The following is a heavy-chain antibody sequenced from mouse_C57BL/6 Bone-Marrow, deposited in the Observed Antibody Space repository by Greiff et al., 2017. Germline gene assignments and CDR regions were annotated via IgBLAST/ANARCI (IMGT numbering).Heavy chain of an antibody. V-gene: IGHV1-82*01. CDR2: IYPGDGDT. CDR3: ARGCCYWYFDV. CDR1: GYAFSSSW. Sequence: QVQLQQSGPELVKPGASVKISCKASGYAFSSSWMNWVKQRPGKGLEWIGRIYPGDGDTNYNGKFKGKATLTADKSSSTAYMQLSSLTSEDSAVYFCARGCCYWYFDVWGTGTTVTVSS. J-gene: IGHJ1*03.